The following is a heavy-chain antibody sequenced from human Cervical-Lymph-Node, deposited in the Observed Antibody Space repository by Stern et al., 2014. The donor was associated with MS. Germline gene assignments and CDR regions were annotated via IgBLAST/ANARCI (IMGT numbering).Heavy chain of an antibody. CDR3: ARRGGQDY. CDR1: GYTFTNYW. Sequence: QLVQSGAEVKKPGESLKISCKGSGYTFTNYWIAWVCQMPGKGLEWMGNIYPGDSDTRYSPSFQGQVTISADKSINTAYLQWSSLRASDTAIYYCARRGGQDYWGQGTLVTVSS. V-gene: IGHV5-51*01. CDR2: IYPGDSDT. J-gene: IGHJ4*02. D-gene: IGHD3-16*01.